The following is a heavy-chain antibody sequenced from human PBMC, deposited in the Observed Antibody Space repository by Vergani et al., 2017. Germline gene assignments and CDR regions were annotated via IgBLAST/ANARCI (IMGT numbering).Heavy chain of an antibody. CDR3: ARDGGEYDKDALDV. D-gene: IGHD2-21*01. J-gene: IGHJ3*01. CDR1: GGSISSSSYY. CDR2: IYTSGAT. V-gene: IGHV4-39*07. Sequence: QLQLQESGPGLVKPSETLSLTCTVSGGSISSSSYYWGWIRQPPGKWLEWIGSIYTSGATNYNPSLRSRAIMSVDASKKQFSLKLTSVTAADTAVYYCARDGGEYDKDALDVWGQGTKVTVTS.